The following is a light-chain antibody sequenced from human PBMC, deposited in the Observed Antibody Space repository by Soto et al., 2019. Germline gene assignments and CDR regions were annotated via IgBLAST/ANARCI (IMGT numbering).Light chain of an antibody. V-gene: IGLV1-44*01. Sequence: QSALTQPPSASGTPGQRVTISCSGGGSNIGTNTVNWYQQLPGTAPKLLIYRTDQRPAGIPDRFSGSKSGTSASLDISGLQSDDEADYYCTAWDGSLDGRVFGGGTKLTVL. J-gene: IGLJ3*02. CDR1: GSNIGTNT. CDR3: TAWDGSLDGRV. CDR2: RTD.